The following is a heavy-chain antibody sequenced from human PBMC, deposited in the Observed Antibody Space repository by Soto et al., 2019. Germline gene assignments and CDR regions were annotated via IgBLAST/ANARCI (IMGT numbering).Heavy chain of an antibody. CDR2: INHSGST. J-gene: IGHJ6*03. D-gene: IGHD6-13*01. Sequence: PSETLSLTCAVYGGSFSGYYWSWNRQPPGKGLEWIGEINHSGSTNYNPSLKSRVTISVDTSKNQFSLKLSSVTAADTAVYYCAREDSSSSAGYYYMDVWGKGTTVTVSS. CDR3: AREDSSSSAGYYYMDV. CDR1: GGSFSGYY. V-gene: IGHV4-34*01.